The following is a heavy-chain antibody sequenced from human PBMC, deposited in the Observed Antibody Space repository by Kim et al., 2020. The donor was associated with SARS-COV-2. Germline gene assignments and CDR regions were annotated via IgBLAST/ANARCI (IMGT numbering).Heavy chain of an antibody. D-gene: IGHD3-22*01. Sequence: GGSLRLSCAASGFTFTYAWMTWVRQAPGKGLEWVGRIKSKTDGETTDCAAPVKGRFSISRDDSKNMVYLQMNSLKTEDTAVYYCTTDLKYANDGGGSYYILWWGQGTLVTVSS. CDR1: GFTFTYAW. V-gene: IGHV3-15*01. CDR2: IKSKTDGETT. CDR3: TTDLKYANDGGGSYYILW. J-gene: IGHJ4*02.